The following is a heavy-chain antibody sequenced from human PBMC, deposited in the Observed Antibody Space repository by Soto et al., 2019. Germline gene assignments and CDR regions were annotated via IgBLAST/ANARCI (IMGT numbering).Heavy chain of an antibody. V-gene: IGHV4-31*03. CDR3: AQALGGYNYGVWFDY. CDR2: IDYSGRT. CDR1: GDSISSGGYY. J-gene: IGHJ4*02. D-gene: IGHD5-18*01. Sequence: QVQLQESGPGLVKPSQTLSLTCTVSGDSISSGGYYWSWIRQHPGKGLEWIGHIDYSGRTFYNPALKSRVTVSVDTSENQFSLRLSSVTAADTAVYYCAQALGGYNYGVWFDYWGQGTLVTVSS.